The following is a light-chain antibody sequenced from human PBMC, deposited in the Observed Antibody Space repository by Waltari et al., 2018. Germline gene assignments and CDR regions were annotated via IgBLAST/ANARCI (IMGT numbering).Light chain of an antibody. CDR3: QQYYRAPQT. CDR2: WAP. Sequence: DFVMTQSPDSLAVSLGERATINCKSSRSVLYSSNNKNYLAWYQQKPRQPPKLLSYWAPTRESGVPDRFSGSGSATDFTLTISSLQAEDVAVYYCQQYYRAPQTFGQGTKVEIK. J-gene: IGKJ1*01. V-gene: IGKV4-1*01. CDR1: RSVLYSSNNKNY.